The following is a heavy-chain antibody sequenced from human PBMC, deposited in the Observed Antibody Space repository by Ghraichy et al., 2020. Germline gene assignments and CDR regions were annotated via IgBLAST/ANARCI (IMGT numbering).Heavy chain of an antibody. V-gene: IGHV4-61*01. D-gene: IGHD3-22*01. J-gene: IGHJ4*02. CDR3: ARDRRRSVTLMGGFDY. Sequence: SETLSLTCIVSGVSVNTGSYYWSWIRQPPGKGLEWIGRVYYSGTTNYNPSLKSRVAISIDTSKNQFSLKLTSLTAADTAVYYCARDRRRSVTLMGGFDYWGQGTAVTVSS. CDR2: VYYSGTT. CDR1: GVSVNTGSYY.